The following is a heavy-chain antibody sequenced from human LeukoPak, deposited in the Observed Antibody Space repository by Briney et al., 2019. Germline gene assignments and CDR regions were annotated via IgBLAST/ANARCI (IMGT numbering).Heavy chain of an antibody. J-gene: IGHJ5*02. V-gene: IGHV3-66*01. CDR3: ARVFPPNWFDP. CDR2: IYSGGGA. D-gene: IGHD3-10*02. CDR1: GFTVTSNY. Sequence: PGGSLRLSCAASGFTVTSNYMSWVRQAPGKGLVWVSIIYSGGGAYYADSVKGRFTISRDNSRNTLFLQMNSLRAEDTAMYYCARVFPPNWFDPWGQGTLVTVSS.